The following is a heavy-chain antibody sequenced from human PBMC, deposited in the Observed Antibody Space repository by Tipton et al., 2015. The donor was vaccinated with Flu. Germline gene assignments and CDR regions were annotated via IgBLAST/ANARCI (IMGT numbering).Heavy chain of an antibody. V-gene: IGHV3-7*01. CDR1: GFTFSTYW. Sequence: SLRLSCAASGFTFSTYWMSWVRQAPGKGLEWVANINQDGSEKYSVDSVKGRFTISRDNAKNSLYLQMNSLRADDTAIYYCAKDQGCGDNVCWEAFDVWGQGTLPPVSS. CDR3: AKDQGCGDNVCWEAFDV. J-gene: IGHJ3*01. CDR2: INQDGSEK. D-gene: IGHD2-21*01.